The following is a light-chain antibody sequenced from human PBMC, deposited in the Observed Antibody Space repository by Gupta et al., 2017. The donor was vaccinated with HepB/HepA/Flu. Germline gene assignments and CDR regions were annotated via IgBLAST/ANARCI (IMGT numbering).Light chain of an antibody. Sequence: SSALPQPPSVSVSPGQTASITCSGDKLGDKYACWYQQKPGQSPVLVIYQDSKRPSGSPERFSGSKSGNTATLTISGTQAMDEADYYCQAWDSSIVGFGGGTKLTVL. CDR3: QAWDSSIVG. J-gene: IGLJ2*01. V-gene: IGLV3-1*01. CDR2: QDS. CDR1: KLGDKY.